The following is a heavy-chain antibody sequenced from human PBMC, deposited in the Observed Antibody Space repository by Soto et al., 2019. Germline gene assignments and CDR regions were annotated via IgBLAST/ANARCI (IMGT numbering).Heavy chain of an antibody. Sequence: QVHLVQSGAEVKKPGASVKVSCGASGYTFITYGISWVRQSPGQGLEWMGWITPYNGKTSYAQKVQDRVTMTTDTFTGTAYLELRSLMSDDSGVYYCARDTSHYFDHWGQGTLVTVSS. CDR2: ITPYNGKT. CDR1: GYTFITYG. CDR3: ARDTSHYFDH. D-gene: IGHD2-2*01. V-gene: IGHV1-18*01. J-gene: IGHJ4*02.